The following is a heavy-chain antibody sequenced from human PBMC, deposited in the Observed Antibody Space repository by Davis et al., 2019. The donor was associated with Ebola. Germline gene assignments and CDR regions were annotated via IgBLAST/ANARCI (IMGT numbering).Heavy chain of an antibody. Sequence: PSETLSLTCAVSGTSIDSYNYWSWVRQSPRKGLEWIGEIYRTGITHYNPSLKSRVTISADTSKSQFSLKLNSVTAADTAVYFCARRFRRAALDSWGQGTLVTVSS. CDR3: ARRFRRAALDS. CDR1: GTSIDSYNY. CDR2: IYRTGIT. V-gene: IGHV4-4*02. J-gene: IGHJ4*02. D-gene: IGHD6-13*01.